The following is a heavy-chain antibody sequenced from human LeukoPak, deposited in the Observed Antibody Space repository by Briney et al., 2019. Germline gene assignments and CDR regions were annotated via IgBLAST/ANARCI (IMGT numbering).Heavy chain of an antibody. CDR2: IDSSSTI. CDR1: GFPFSEYS. Sequence: GGSLRLSCAASGFPFSEYSMNWVRQAPGKGLEWVSYIDSSSTIYYADSVKGRFTISRDNAKNSLYLQLNSLRTEDTAVYYCARGPYDYGEYIDYWGQGTLVTVSS. CDR3: ARGPYDYGEYIDY. D-gene: IGHD4-17*01. J-gene: IGHJ4*02. V-gene: IGHV3-69-1*01.